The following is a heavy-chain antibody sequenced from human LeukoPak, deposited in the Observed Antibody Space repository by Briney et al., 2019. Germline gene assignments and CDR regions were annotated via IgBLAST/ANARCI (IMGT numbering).Heavy chain of an antibody. Sequence: GASVKVSCKASGYTFTGYYMHWVRQAPGQGLEWMGWINPNSGGTNYAQKFQGRVTMTRDTSISTAYMELSRLRSDDTAVYYCARDYLKSAAGRSVFSYWGQGTLVTVSP. V-gene: IGHV1-2*02. J-gene: IGHJ4*02. CDR1: GYTFTGYY. D-gene: IGHD6-13*01. CDR3: ARDYLKSAAGRSVFSY. CDR2: INPNSGGT.